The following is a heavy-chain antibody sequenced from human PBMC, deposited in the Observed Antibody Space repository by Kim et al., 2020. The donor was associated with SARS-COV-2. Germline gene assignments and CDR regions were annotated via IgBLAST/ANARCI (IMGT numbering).Heavy chain of an antibody. V-gene: IGHV4-34*01. D-gene: IGHD1-1*01. CDR3: ARGFQGQGPKKLERRLVWFDP. J-gene: IGHJ5*02. CDR2: INHSGST. CDR1: GGSFSGYY. Sequence: SETLSLTCAVYGGSFSGYYWSWIRQPPGKGLEWIGEINHSGSTNYNPSLKSRVTISVDTSKNQFSLKLSSVTTADTAVYYCARGFQGQGPKKLERRLVWFDPWGQGTLVTVSS.